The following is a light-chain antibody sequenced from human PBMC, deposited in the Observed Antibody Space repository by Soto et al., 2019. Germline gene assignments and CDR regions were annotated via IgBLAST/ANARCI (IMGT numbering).Light chain of an antibody. V-gene: IGLV2-14*01. CDR1: SGDVGAYNS. Sequence: QSVLTQPASVSGSPGQSITISCTGTSGDVGAYNSVSWYQQHPGKVPKLIIYEVSNRPSGVSNRFSGSKSGYTASLTISGLQAEDEADYYCSSFVAGNNYWVFGGGTKLTVL. CDR2: EVS. CDR3: SSFVAGNNYWV. J-gene: IGLJ3*02.